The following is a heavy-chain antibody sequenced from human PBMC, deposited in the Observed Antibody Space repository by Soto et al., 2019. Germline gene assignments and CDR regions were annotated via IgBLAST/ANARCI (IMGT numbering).Heavy chain of an antibody. CDR1: GGTFSTYT. CDR3: ARVEPSGGSVPRFDP. CDR2: IIPSIGII. D-gene: IGHD3-10*01. V-gene: IGHV1-69*02. Sequence: SVKVSCKASGGTFSTYTITWVRQAPGQGLEWMGRIIPSIGIINYAQKFQGRVTISADKFTGTAYMELTGLRSDDTAVYYCARVEPSGGSVPRFDPWGQGTLVTVSS. J-gene: IGHJ5*02.